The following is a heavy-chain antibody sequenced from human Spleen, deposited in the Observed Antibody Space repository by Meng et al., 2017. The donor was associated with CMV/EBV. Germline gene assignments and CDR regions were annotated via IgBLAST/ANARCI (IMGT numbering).Heavy chain of an antibody. CDR3: GREGGDAFDI. CDR2: TYYRSKWYN. J-gene: IGHJ3*02. CDR1: GHSVSSNSVA. D-gene: IGHD3-10*01. V-gene: IGHV6-1*01. Sequence: AISGHSVSSNSVAWNWIRQSPSRGLEWLGRTYYRSKWYNDYAISVKSRITINPDTSKNQFSLQLNSVTPEDTAVYYCGREGGDAFDIWGQGTMVTVSS.